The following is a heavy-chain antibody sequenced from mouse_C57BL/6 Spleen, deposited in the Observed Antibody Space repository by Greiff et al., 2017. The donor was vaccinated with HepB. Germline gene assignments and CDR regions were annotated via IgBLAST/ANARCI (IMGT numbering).Heavy chain of an antibody. D-gene: IGHD2-4*01. CDR1: GYAFSSSW. CDR2: IYPGDGDT. V-gene: IGHV1-82*01. J-gene: IGHJ2*01. CDR3: ARLGYDYDRAYYFDY. Sequence: QVQLQQSGPELVKPGASVKISCKASGYAFSSSWMNWVKQRPGKGLEWIGRIYPGDGDTNYNGKFKGKATLTADKSSSTAYMQLSSLTSEDSAVYFCARLGYDYDRAYYFDYWGQGTTLTVSS.